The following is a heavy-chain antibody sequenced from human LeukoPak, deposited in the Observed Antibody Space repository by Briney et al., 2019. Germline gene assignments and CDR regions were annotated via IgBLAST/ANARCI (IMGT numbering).Heavy chain of an antibody. V-gene: IGHV1-69*13. J-gene: IGHJ4*02. CDR1: VGTVSIYG. CDR3: ARVKGASDNYGDDY. CDR2: IVPIFNAT. D-gene: IGHD4-17*01. Sequence: SVTVSLTSAVGTVSIYGISWVRQAHGPGHEWMGTIVPIFNATNYAQKFQDRVTVTADESTSTVYMEVSSLRADDTAVYYCARVKGASDNYGDDYWGQGTLVTVSS.